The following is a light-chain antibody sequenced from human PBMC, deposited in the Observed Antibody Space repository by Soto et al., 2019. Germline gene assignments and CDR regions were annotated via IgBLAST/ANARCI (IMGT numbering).Light chain of an antibody. V-gene: IGLV2-14*01. CDR1: TSDIGGYNY. J-gene: IGLJ2*01. CDR3: NSYTSDNTRV. CDR2: EVR. Sequence: QSALTQPASVSGSPGQSITISCTGTTSDIGGYNYVSWYQQYPGKAPKLIIYEVRNRPSGVSNRFSGSKSGNTASLTISGLQAEDEADYYCNSYTSDNTRVFGGGTKLTVL.